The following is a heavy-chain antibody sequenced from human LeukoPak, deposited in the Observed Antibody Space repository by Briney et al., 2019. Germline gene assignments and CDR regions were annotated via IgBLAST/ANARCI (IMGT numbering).Heavy chain of an antibody. V-gene: IGHV4-59*01. CDR1: GGSISSYY. CDR3: ARGVRSRVGAYAY. CDR2: IYYSGST. J-gene: IGHJ4*02. D-gene: IGHD1-26*01. Sequence: SETLSLTCTVSGGSISSYYWSWIRQPPGKGLEWIGYIYYSGSTNYNPSLKSRVTISVDTSKNQFSLKLSSVTAADTAVYYCARGVRSRVGAYAYWGQGTLVTVSS.